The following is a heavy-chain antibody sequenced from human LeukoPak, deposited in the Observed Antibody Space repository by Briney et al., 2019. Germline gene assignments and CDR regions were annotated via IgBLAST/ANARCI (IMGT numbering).Heavy chain of an antibody. CDR3: AKDIQVVGGSFDY. V-gene: IGHV3-9*01. CDR1: GFTFDDYA. Sequence: LAGGSLRLSCAASGFTFDDYAMHWVRQAPGKGLEWVSGISWNSDNIAYADSVKGRFTISRDNVKNSLFLQMNSLRAEDTALYYCAKDIQVVGGSFDYWGQGTLVTVSS. J-gene: IGHJ4*02. CDR2: ISWNSDNI. D-gene: IGHD2-2*01.